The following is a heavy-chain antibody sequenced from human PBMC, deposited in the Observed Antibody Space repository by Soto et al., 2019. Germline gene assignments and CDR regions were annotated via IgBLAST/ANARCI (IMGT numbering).Heavy chain of an antibody. CDR3: AKEAGASWIYYSDY. V-gene: IGHV3-23*01. J-gene: IGHJ4*02. CDR2: ISGSGGST. D-gene: IGHD1-26*01. CDR1: AFTFSSDA. Sequence: RGALGLSCAASAFTFSSDAMSWVSQASGKGLEWVSAISGSGGSTYYADSVKGRFTISRDNSKNTLYLQMNRLRAEDTAVYYCAKEAGASWIYYSDYRGRGTLVTVSS.